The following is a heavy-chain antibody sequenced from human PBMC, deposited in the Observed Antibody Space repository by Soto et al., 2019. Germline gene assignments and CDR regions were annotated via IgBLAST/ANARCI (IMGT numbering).Heavy chain of an antibody. CDR2: ISAYNGNT. D-gene: IGHD3-3*01. CDR3: ARAYYDFWSGSGYNWFDT. J-gene: IGHJ5*02. V-gene: IGHV1-18*01. Sequence: QVQLVQSGAEVKKPGASVKVSCKASGYTFTSCGISWVRQAPGQGLEWMGWISAYNGNTNYAQKLQGRVTMTTDTSTRKDYMELRSLRSDDTAVYYCARAYYDFWSGSGYNWFDTWGQGTLVTVSS. CDR1: GYTFTSCG.